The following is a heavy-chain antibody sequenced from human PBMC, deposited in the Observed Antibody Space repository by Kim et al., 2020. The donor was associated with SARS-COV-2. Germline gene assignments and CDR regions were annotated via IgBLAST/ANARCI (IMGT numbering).Heavy chain of an antibody. V-gene: IGHV1-2*02. Sequence: GTKYAQKFQGRVTMTRDTSISTAYMELSRLRSDDTAVYYCASSGHIEFDYWGQGTLVTVSS. CDR3: ASSGHIEFDY. D-gene: IGHD2-21*01. CDR2: GT. J-gene: IGHJ4*02.